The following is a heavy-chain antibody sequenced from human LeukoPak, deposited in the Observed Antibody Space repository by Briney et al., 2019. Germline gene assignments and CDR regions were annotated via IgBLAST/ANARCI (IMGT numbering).Heavy chain of an antibody. Sequence: PGGSLRLSCSASGFTFSTYPMNWVRQAPGKGLEWVSSIDPSSSYIYYADSVRGRFTISRDNAQNSLYLQVNSLRAEDTAVYYCAKDPDDYGDYWGQGTLVTVSS. V-gene: IGHV3-21*01. D-gene: IGHD5-24*01. CDR3: AKDPDDYGDY. CDR1: GFTFSTYP. J-gene: IGHJ4*02. CDR2: IDPSSSYI.